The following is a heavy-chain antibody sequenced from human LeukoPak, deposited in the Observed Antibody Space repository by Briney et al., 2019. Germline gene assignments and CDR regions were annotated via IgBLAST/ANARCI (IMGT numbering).Heavy chain of an antibody. CDR1: GFTVSSNY. CDR2: IYSGGST. J-gene: IGHJ6*02. Sequence: GGSLRLSCAASGFTVSSNYMSWVRQAPGKGLEWVSVIYSGGSTYYADSVKGRFTISRDNSKNTLYLQMNSLRAEDTAVYYCAKEVVYGSGSGDYYYYGMDVWGQGTTVTVSS. CDR3: AKEVVYGSGSGDYYYYGMDV. D-gene: IGHD3-10*01. V-gene: IGHV3-53*01.